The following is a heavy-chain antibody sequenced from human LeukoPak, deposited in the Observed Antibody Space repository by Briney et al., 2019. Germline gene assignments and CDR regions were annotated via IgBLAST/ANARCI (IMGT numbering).Heavy chain of an antibody. D-gene: IGHD6-6*01. V-gene: IGHV3-23*01. CDR1: GFTFSSYA. CDR2: ISGSGGST. Sequence: PGGSLRLSCAASGFTFSSYAMSWVRQAPGKGLEWVSAISGSGGSTYYADSVKGRFTISRDNSKNTLYLQMNSLRAEDTAVYYCAKDEYSSSSWEYYYYMDVWGKGTTVTVSS. J-gene: IGHJ6*03. CDR3: AKDEYSSSSWEYYYYMDV.